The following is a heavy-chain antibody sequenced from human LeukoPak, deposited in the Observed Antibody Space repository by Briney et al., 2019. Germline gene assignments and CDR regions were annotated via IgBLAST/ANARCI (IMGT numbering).Heavy chain of an antibody. CDR1: GYTFTAYY. J-gene: IGHJ5*02. Sequence: ASVKVSCKASGYTFTAYYMHWVRQAPGQGLEWMGYINPNSGDANYAQKFQGRVTMTRDTSIRTAYMELSSLRFDDTAVYYCAKVPNYVLASHHWFVPWGQGTLVSVSS. V-gene: IGHV1-2*02. D-gene: IGHD1-7*01. CDR3: AKVPNYVLASHHWFVP. CDR2: INPNSGDA.